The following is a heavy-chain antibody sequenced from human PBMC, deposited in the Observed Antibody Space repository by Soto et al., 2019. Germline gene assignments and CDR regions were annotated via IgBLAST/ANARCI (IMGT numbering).Heavy chain of an antibody. Sequence: GGSLRLSCAASGFTFSSYAMSWVRQAPGKGLEWVSAISGSGGSTYYADYVKGRFTISRDNSRNTLYLQMNSVRAEDTAVYYCAKGGIGGYYDSSGYYYDAFDIWGQGTMVTVSS. V-gene: IGHV3-23*01. D-gene: IGHD3-22*01. CDR2: ISGSGGST. J-gene: IGHJ3*02. CDR3: AKGGIGGYYDSSGYYYDAFDI. CDR1: GFTFSSYA.